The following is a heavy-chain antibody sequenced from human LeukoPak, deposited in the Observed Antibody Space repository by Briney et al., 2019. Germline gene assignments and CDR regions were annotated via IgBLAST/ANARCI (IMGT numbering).Heavy chain of an antibody. J-gene: IGHJ6*03. CDR3: ARGRYYDSSGYRPYYYYYYMDV. V-gene: IGHV4-4*07. D-gene: IGHD3-22*01. CDR2: IYTSGST. Sequence: SETLSLTCTVSGGSISSYYWSWIRQPAGKGLEWIGRIYTSGSTNYNPSLKSRVTISVDTSKNQFSLKVNSVTAADTAVYYCARGRYYDSSGYRPYYYYYYMDVWGKGTTVTVSS. CDR1: GGSISSYY.